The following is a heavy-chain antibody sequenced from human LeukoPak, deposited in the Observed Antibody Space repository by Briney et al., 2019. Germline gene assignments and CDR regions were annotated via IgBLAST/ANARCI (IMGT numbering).Heavy chain of an antibody. V-gene: IGHV3-9*01. D-gene: IGHD6-13*01. Sequence: PGGSLRLSCAASGFTFDDYAMHWVRQAPGKGLEWVSGISWNSGSIGYADSVKGRFTISRDNAKNSLYLQMNSLRAEDTALYYCAKVAAAENWYFDLWGRGTLVTVSS. J-gene: IGHJ2*01. CDR1: GFTFDDYA. CDR3: AKVAAAENWYFDL. CDR2: ISWNSGSI.